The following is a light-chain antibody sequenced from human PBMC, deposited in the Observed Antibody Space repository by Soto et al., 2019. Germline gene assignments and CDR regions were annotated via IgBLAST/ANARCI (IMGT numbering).Light chain of an antibody. CDR1: RTIDTY. CDR2: GAS. CDR3: QQTFSSPHT. Sequence: DIQMTQSPSSLSASIGARVTFTCRSSRTIDTYLNWYQQTPGKAPKLLMYGASSLQSGVPSRFSGSGSGTDFTLTISSLQPEDFATYYCQQTFSSPHTFGGGTRVEIK. V-gene: IGKV1-39*01. J-gene: IGKJ4*01.